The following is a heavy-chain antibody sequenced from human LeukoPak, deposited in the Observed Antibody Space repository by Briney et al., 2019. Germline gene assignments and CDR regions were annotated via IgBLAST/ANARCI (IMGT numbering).Heavy chain of an antibody. Sequence: GGSLRLSCAASGFTFSSYSMNWVRHAPGKGLEWVSSISSSSSYIYYADSVKGRFTISRDNAKNSLYLQMNSLRAEDTAVYYCARDPYCGGDCYSAEINWFDPWGQGTLVTVSS. CDR2: ISSSSSYI. CDR3: ARDPYCGGDCYSAEINWFDP. J-gene: IGHJ5*02. V-gene: IGHV3-21*01. D-gene: IGHD2-21*02. CDR1: GFTFSSYS.